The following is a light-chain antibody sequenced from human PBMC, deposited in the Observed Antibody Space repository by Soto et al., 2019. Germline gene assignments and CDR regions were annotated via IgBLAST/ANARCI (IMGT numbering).Light chain of an antibody. J-gene: IGLJ2*01. CDR2: SNN. Sequence: QSVLTQPPSASGTPGLRVTISCSGSSSNIGGNFVFWYQQLPGTAPKLLIYSNNQRPSGVPDRFSGSKSGTSASLAISGLQSEDEADYYCAAWDDSLNGPVFGGGTKLTVL. V-gene: IGLV1-44*01. CDR3: AAWDDSLNGPV. CDR1: SSNIGGNF.